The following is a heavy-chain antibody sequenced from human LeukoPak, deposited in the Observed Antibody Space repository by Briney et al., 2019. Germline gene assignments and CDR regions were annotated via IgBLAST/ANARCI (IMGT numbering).Heavy chain of an antibody. Sequence: ASVKVSCKASGGTFSSYAISWVRQAPGQGLEWMGGIIPIFGTASYAQEFQGRVTITADESTSTAYMELSSLRSDDTAVYYCARPSGILAAMNYYYGMDVWGQGTTVTVSS. CDR2: IIPIFGTA. J-gene: IGHJ6*02. V-gene: IGHV1-69*13. CDR1: GGTFSSYA. D-gene: IGHD2-2*01. CDR3: ARPSGILAAMNYYYGMDV.